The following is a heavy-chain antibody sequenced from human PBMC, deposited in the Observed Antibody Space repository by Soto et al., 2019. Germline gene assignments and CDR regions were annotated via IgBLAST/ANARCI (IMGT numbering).Heavy chain of an antibody. D-gene: IGHD6-13*01. V-gene: IGHV1-24*01. CDR3: ATSTLGQLMRGYTYYYYYYGMDV. Sequence: ASVKVSCKVSGYTLTELSMHWVRQAPGKGLEWMGGFDPEDGETIYAQKFQGRVTMTEDTSTDTAYMELSSLRSEDTAVYYCATSTLGQLMRGYTYYYYYYGMDVWGQGTTVTVSS. J-gene: IGHJ6*02. CDR2: FDPEDGET. CDR1: GYTLTELS.